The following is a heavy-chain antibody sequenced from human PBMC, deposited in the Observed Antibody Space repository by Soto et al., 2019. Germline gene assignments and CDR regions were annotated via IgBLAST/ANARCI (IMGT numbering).Heavy chain of an antibody. J-gene: IGHJ4*02. CDR2: TSYRSKWYN. Sequence: SQTLSLTCDIFGDSVSSNSAAWNWIRQSPSRGLEWLGRTSYRSKWYNDYAVSVKSRITINPDTSKNQFSLQLNSVTPEDTALYYYDSSGLSYWGQGTLVTVSS. CDR1: GDSVSSNSAA. CDR3: DSSGLSY. V-gene: IGHV6-1*01. D-gene: IGHD3-22*01.